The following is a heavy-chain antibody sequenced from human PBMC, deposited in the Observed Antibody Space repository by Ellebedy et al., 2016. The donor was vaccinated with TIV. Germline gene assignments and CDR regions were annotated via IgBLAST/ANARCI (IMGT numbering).Heavy chain of an antibody. Sequence: AASVKVSCKASGYTFTSYAMHWVRQAPGQRLEWMGWINAGNGNTKYSQKFQGRVTITRDTSASTAYMELSSLRSEDTAVYYCARDPPRSRVAKTNYYYYYGMDVWGQGTTVTVSS. V-gene: IGHV1-3*01. CDR2: INAGNGNT. J-gene: IGHJ6*02. CDR3: ARDPPRSRVAKTNYYYYYGMDV. D-gene: IGHD1/OR15-1a*01. CDR1: GYTFTSYA.